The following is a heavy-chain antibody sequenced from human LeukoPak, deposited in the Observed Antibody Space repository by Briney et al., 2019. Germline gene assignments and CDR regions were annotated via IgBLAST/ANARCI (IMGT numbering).Heavy chain of an antibody. CDR1: GFPFSRYE. J-gene: IGHJ6*03. V-gene: IGHV3-48*03. Sequence: GGALRLSFGAPGFPFSRYEKKWGRPGPGEGVEGGFYISSSYSTIYYADSVKGRFTISRDNAKNSLYLQMNSLRAEDTAVYYCAKDRRPHRYYYMDVWGKGTTVTISS. CDR2: ISSSYSTI. CDR3: AKDRRPHRYYYMDV. D-gene: IGHD6-25*01.